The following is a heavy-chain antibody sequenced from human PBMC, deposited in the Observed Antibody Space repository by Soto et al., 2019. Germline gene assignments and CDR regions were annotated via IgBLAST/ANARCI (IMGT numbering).Heavy chain of an antibody. J-gene: IGHJ3*02. D-gene: IGHD3-9*01. V-gene: IGHV1-3*01. CDR1: GYKFSSYA. CDR3: ARANYDILTGYPSSLDI. Sequence: ASVKVSCKASGYKFSSYAIHWVRQAPGQRLEWMGWINAGNGNTKYSQKFQGRVTITRYTSASTADMELTTLRSEDTAVYYCARANYDILTGYPSSLDIWGQGTMVT. CDR2: INAGNGNT.